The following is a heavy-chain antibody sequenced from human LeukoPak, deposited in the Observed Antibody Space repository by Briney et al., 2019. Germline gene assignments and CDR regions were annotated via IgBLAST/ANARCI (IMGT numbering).Heavy chain of an antibody. CDR3: ARVSVITQYSGSPDYFAS. CDR1: GYTFTGYY. Sequence: ASVKVSCKASGYTFTGYYMHWVRQAPGQGLEWMGWINPNSGDTDYARKFQGRVTVTRDTSISTAYMELGRLRSDDTAVYYCARVSVITQYSGSPDYFASWGQGTLITVSS. J-gene: IGHJ4*02. D-gene: IGHD1-26*01. CDR2: INPNSGDT. V-gene: IGHV1-2*02.